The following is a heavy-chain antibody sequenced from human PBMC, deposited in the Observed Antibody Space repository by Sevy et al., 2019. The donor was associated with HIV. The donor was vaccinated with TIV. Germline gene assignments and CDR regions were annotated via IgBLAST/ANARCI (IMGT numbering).Heavy chain of an antibody. Sequence: SETLSLTCTVSGGSITIYYWSWVRQPPGKGLEWIGYFYYSGSTNYNPSLKSRVTISVDTSKNQFSLKLSSVTAADTAVYYCARTHIAAAYGHFDYWGQGTLVTVSS. CDR2: FYYSGST. D-gene: IGHD6-13*01. CDR1: GGSITIYY. J-gene: IGHJ4*02. CDR3: ARTHIAAAYGHFDY. V-gene: IGHV4-59*01.